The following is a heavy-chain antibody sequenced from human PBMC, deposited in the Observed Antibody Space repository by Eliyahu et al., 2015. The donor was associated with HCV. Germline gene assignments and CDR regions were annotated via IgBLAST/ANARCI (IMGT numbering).Heavy chain of an antibody. J-gene: IGHJ5*02. CDR2: IWYDGSNK. CDR1: GFTFSSYG. CDR3: ARDPTYYYDSSGYSWFDP. Sequence: QVQLVESGGGVVQPGRSLRLSCAASGFTFSSYGMHWVRQAPGKGLGWVAVIWYDGSNKYYADSVKGRFTISRDNSKNTLYLQMNSLRAEDTAVYYCARDPTYYYDSSGYSWFDPWGQGTLVTVSS. V-gene: IGHV3-33*01. D-gene: IGHD3-22*01.